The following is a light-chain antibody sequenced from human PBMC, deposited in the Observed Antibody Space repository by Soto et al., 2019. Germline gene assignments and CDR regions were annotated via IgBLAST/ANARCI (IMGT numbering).Light chain of an antibody. V-gene: IGKV3-11*01. CDR3: QQRHMWPIT. CDR1: QSFRGL. J-gene: IGKJ5*01. Sequence: VLTQSPVTLSLSPGERATLSCRASQSFRGLLAWYQQKPGQAPRLLIYDAYHRATGIPPRFSGSGSGTDFTLTISSLEPEDSAVYYCQQRHMWPITFGQGTRLEIK. CDR2: DAY.